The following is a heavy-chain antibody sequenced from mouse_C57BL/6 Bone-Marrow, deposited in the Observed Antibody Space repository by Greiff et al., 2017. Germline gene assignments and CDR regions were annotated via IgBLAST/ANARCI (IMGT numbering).Heavy chain of an antibody. Sequence: QVQPQQLGPGLVQPSQCLSTTCTVSGFSLTCYGVHRVRPSPGKGLEWLGVIWSGGCTDFNAAFIYRLGLSKHTSKSEDFFKMNSLQADDTAIYCGARAYGSSGVDYAMDYWGQGTSVTVSS. J-gene: IGHJ4*01. CDR2: IWSGGCT. CDR3: ARAYGSSGVDYAMDY. V-gene: IGHV2-2*01. D-gene: IGHD1-1*01. CDR1: GFSLTCYG.